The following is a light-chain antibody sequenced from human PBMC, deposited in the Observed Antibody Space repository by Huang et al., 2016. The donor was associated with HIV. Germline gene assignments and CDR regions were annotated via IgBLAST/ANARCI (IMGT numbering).Light chain of an antibody. CDR2: GAH. CDR1: QSVSSNY. Sequence: ENVLTQFPGTLSLSAGERATLSCRASQSVSSNYLAWYQQKGGQAPRLLIYGAHSRATGVPDRFNGSGSGTDFTLTIVRLQPEDCAVYYCQQYGGSPPFTFGPGIKVEIK. CDR3: QQYGGSPPFT. J-gene: IGKJ3*01. V-gene: IGKV3-20*01.